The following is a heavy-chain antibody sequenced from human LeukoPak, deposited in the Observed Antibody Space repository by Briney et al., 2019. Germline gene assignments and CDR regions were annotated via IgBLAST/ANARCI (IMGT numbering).Heavy chain of an antibody. CDR2: INPSGGST. CDR1: GYTFTSYY. J-gene: IGHJ4*02. V-gene: IGHV1-46*01. D-gene: IGHD2-21*01. CDR3: ARHAGVVIRGVTLDYLDY. Sequence: GASVKVSCKASGYTFTSYYMHWVRQAPGQGLEWMAIINPSGGSTSYAQKFQGRVTMTRDTSASTVYMELSSLRSEDTAVCYCARHAGVVIRGVTLDYLDYWGQGTLVTVSS.